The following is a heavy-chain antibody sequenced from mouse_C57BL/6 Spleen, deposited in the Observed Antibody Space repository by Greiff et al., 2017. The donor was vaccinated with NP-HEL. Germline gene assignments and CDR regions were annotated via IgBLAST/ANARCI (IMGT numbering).Heavy chain of an antibody. D-gene: IGHD1-1*01. CDR2: INPYNGGT. Sequence: VQLQQSGPVLVKPGASVKMSCKASGYTFTDYYMNWVKQSHGKSLEWIGVINPYNGGTSYNQKFKGKATLTVDKSSSTAYMELNSLTSEDSAVYYCARKGITTVVATDWYFDVWGTGTTVTVSS. CDR1: GYTFTDYY. V-gene: IGHV1-19*01. CDR3: ARKGITTVVATDWYFDV. J-gene: IGHJ1*03.